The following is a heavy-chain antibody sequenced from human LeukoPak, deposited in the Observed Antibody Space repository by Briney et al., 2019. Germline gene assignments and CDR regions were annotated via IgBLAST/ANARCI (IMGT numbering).Heavy chain of an antibody. CDR2: IRNDGSNK. D-gene: IGHD2-21*02. J-gene: IGHJ4*02. V-gene: IGHV3-30*02. CDR1: GFTFSSYG. CDR3: VKVAWVTVIHDYFDY. Sequence: GGSLRLSCAASGFTFSSYGMHWVRQAPGKGLEWVAFIRNDGSNKYYADSVKGRFTVSRDNSKNTLYLQMNSLRAEDTAVYYCVKVAWVTVIHDYFDYWGQGTLVTVSS.